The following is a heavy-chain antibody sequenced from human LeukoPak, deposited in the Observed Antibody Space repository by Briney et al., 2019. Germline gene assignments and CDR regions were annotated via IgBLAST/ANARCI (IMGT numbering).Heavy chain of an antibody. CDR3: TSGSYYYPDY. CDR1: GCSIRGISDD. J-gene: IGHJ4*02. Sequence: PSETLSLTCTVSGCSIRGISDDWGWIRQPPGKGLEWIGSIYYSGTTYYSPSLKSRVTISVDTPKNQFSLNLSSVTAADTAVYSCTSGSYYYPDYWGQGTLVTVSS. D-gene: IGHD1-26*01. CDR2: IYYSGTT. V-gene: IGHV4-39*01.